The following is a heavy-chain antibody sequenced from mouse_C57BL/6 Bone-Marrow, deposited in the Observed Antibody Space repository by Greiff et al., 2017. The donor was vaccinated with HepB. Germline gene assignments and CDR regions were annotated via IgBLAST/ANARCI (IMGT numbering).Heavy chain of an antibody. V-gene: IGHV1-81*01. CDR3: ATLRYFYYYAMDY. CDR2: IYPRSGNT. J-gene: IGHJ4*01. CDR1: GYTFTSYG. D-gene: IGHD1-1*01. Sequence: QVQLQQSGAELARPGASVKLSCKASGYTFTSYGISWVKQRTGQGLEWIGEIYPRSGNTYYNEKFKGKATLTADKSSSTAYMDLRSLTSEDSAVYFCATLRYFYYYAMDYWGQGTSVTVSS.